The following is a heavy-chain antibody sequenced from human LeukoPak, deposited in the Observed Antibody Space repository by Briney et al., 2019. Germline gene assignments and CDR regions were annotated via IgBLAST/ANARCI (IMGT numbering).Heavy chain of an antibody. Sequence: ASVKVSCKASGYTFTGHYMHWVRQAPGQGLEWMGWINPNSGGTKYAQKFQDKVTMTRDTSISTAYMELSRLRSDDTAVYFCARVDYCGKGVCVNFDYWGQGTLVTVSS. CDR2: INPNSGGT. V-gene: IGHV1-2*02. CDR1: GYTFTGHY. CDR3: ARVDYCGKGVCVNFDY. J-gene: IGHJ4*02. D-gene: IGHD2-8*01.